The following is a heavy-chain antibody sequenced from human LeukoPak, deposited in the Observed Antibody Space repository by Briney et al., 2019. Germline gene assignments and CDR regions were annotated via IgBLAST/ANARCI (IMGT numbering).Heavy chain of an antibody. CDR1: GGSFSGYY. CDR2: INHSGST. CDR3: ARWDIVVPAAMASMGAFYYYGMDV. Sequence: SETLSLTCAVYGGSFSGYYWSWIRQPPGKGLEWIGEINHSGSTNYNPSLKSRVTISVDTSKNQFSLKLSSVTAADTAVYYCARWDIVVPAAMASMGAFYYYGMDVWGQGTTVTVSS. J-gene: IGHJ6*02. V-gene: IGHV4-34*01. D-gene: IGHD2-2*01.